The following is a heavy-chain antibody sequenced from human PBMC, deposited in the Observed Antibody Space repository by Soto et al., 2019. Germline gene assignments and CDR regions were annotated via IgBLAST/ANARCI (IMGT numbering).Heavy chain of an antibody. CDR1: GYTFTSYG. Sequence: QVQLVQSGAEVKKPGASVKVACKASGYTFTSYGISWVRQAPGQGLEWMGWISAYNGNTNYAQKLQGRVTMTTDTSTCTAYMELRSLRSDDTAVYYCARDLRYFDWLFGGFDYWGQGTLVTVSS. J-gene: IGHJ4*02. V-gene: IGHV1-18*01. CDR3: ARDLRYFDWLFGGFDY. D-gene: IGHD3-9*01. CDR2: ISAYNGNT.